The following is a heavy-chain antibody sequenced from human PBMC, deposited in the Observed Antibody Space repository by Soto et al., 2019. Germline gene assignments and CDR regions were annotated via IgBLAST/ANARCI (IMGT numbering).Heavy chain of an antibody. CDR1: GYNFTCYY. V-gene: IGHV1-2*02. J-gene: IGHJ4*02. Sequence: QVQLVQSGAEVTKPGASVKVSVKASGYNFTCYYIHWLRQAPGQRLEWMGWINPNSGGTNFAQKFQGRDAMTRDTSISTAYMALTRLTSDDTAMYYGARSQCVTYNHFDYWGQGTMVTVSS. D-gene: IGHD1-1*01. CDR2: INPNSGGT. CDR3: ARSQCVTYNHFDY.